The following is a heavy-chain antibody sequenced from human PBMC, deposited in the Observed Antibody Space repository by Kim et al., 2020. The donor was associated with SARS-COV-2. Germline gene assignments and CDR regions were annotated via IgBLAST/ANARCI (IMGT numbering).Heavy chain of an antibody. Sequence: GGSLRLSCVASGFTFSSYAMSWVRQAPGKGLEWVSAISASGVTTYYADSVKGRFTISRENTKNTLSLQMSILRAEDTAVFYCAKAPVYFYSNGYYSWWGQGTLVTVSS. V-gene: IGHV3-23*01. CDR3: AKAPVYFYSNGYYSW. D-gene: IGHD3-22*01. CDR2: ISASGVTT. J-gene: IGHJ4*02. CDR1: GFTFSSYA.